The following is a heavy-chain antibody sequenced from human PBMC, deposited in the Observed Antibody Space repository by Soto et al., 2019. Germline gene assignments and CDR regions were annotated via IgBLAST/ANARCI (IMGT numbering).Heavy chain of an antibody. CDR2: IWYDGTQK. D-gene: IGHD2-15*01. V-gene: IGHV3-30*02. CDR3: AKSRGPLVVAASVDY. Sequence: PVGSLRLSCEASGFTFNTYSMHWVRQPPGKGLEWLAAIWYDGTQKYYADSVKGRFTISRDNSKNTLYLQMNSLRAEDTAVYYCAKSRGPLVVAASVDYWGQGTLVTVSS. CDR1: GFTFNTYS. J-gene: IGHJ4*02.